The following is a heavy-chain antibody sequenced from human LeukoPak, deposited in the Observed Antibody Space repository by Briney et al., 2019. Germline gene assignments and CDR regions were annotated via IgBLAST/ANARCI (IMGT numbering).Heavy chain of an antibody. Sequence: PSETLSLTCAVYGGSFSGYYWSWIRQPPGKGLEWIGEINHSGSTNHNPSLKSRVTISVDTSKNQFSLKLSSVTAADTAVYYCARGPPGTFRGGYYDILTGYSHAFDIWGQGTMVTVSS. CDR2: INHSGST. CDR1: GGSFSGYY. CDR3: ARGPPGTFRGGYYDILTGYSHAFDI. V-gene: IGHV4-34*01. D-gene: IGHD3-9*01. J-gene: IGHJ3*02.